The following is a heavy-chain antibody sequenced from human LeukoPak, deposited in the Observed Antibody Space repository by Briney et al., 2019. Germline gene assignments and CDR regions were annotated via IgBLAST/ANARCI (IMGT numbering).Heavy chain of an antibody. V-gene: IGHV1-2*02. CDR1: GYTFTVYY. CDR2: INPNCGGT. D-gene: IGHD3-16*01. Sequence: ASVKVSFKASGYTFTVYYIHWVRQAPGQGLEWMGWINPNCGGTNYAQNFQGRVTMTRDTSINTAYMELSRLISDDTAVYYCARGLRGFDYWGQGTLVTVSS. CDR3: ARGLRGFDY. J-gene: IGHJ4*02.